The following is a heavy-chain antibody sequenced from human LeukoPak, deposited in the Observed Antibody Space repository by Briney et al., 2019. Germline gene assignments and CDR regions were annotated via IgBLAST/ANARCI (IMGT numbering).Heavy chain of an antibody. CDR3: ARERNGNYDY. Sequence: SETLSLTCTVSGGSISSYYWSWIRQPPGKGLEWIGYIYYSGSTYYNPSLKSRVTISVDTSKNQFSLKLSSVTAADTAVYYCARERNGNYDYWGQGTLVTVSS. CDR2: IYYSGST. J-gene: IGHJ4*02. V-gene: IGHV4-59*12. CDR1: GGSISSYY. D-gene: IGHD4-17*01.